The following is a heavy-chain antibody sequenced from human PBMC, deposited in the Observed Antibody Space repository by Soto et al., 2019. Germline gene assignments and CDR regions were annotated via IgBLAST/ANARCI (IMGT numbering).Heavy chain of an antibody. D-gene: IGHD3-10*01. V-gene: IGHV3-48*01. J-gene: IGHJ6*03. CDR2: ISSSSSTI. CDR1: GFNFSSYR. Sequence: GALRISGAGPGFNFSSYRMKPVRQAPGKGLEWVSYISSSSSTIYYADSVKGRFTISRDNAKNSLYLQMNSLRAEDTAVYYCARGVQDYYYYMDVWGKGTTVTVSS. CDR3: ARGVQDYYYYMDV.